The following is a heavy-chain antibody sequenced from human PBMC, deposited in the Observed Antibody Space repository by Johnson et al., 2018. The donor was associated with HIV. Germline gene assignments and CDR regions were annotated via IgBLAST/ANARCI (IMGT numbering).Heavy chain of an antibody. CDR3: AKGPYYYDSSDDTDAFDI. V-gene: IGHV3-30*04. J-gene: IGHJ3*02. D-gene: IGHD3-22*01. CDR1: GFTFSGYI. CDR2: ISYDGSNK. Sequence: QVQLVESGGGVVQPGRSLRLSCAASGFTFSGYIMHWVRQAPGRGLEWVAVISYDGSNKFYADFVKGLFTISRDNSKNTLYLQMNSLRAEDTAVYYCAKGPYYYDSSDDTDAFDIWGQGTMVTVSS.